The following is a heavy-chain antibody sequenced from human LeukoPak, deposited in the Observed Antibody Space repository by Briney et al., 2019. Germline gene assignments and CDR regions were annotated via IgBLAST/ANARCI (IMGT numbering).Heavy chain of an antibody. J-gene: IGHJ3*02. CDR3: ARRYYYDSSGYYLAHDAFDI. V-gene: IGHV5-51*01. Sequence: GESLKISCKGSGYSFTSHWIGWVRHMPRKGLEWIGIISPSDSETRYSPSFQGQVTISADKSISTAYLQWSSLKASDTAMYYCARRYYYDSSGYYLAHDAFDIWGQGTMVTVSS. CDR2: ISPSDSET. CDR1: GYSFTSHW. D-gene: IGHD3-22*01.